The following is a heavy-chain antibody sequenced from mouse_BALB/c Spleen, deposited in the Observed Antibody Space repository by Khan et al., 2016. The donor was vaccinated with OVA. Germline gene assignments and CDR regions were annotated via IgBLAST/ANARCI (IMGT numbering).Heavy chain of an antibody. J-gene: IGHJ4*01. CDR3: ARRDYVMDY. CDR2: INPGSGGT. Sequence: QVQLKEFGAELVRPGTSVKVSCKASGYAFTNYLIEWVKQRPGQGLEWIGVINPGSGGTNYNEKFKGKATLTADKSSSTAYMQLSSLTSDDSAVYFCARRDYVMDYWGQGTSVTVSS. V-gene: IGHV1-54*01. CDR1: GYAFTNYL.